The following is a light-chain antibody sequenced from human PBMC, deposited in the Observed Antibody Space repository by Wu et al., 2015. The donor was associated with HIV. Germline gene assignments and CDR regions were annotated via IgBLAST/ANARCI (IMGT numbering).Light chain of an antibody. CDR2: TSS. Sequence: DIQMTQSPSSLSASVGDRVTITCRASQPINTYLNWYQQKSGKAPKVLIYTSSTLQRGVPSRFIGSGSGRDFALTINSLQSEDFATYYCQQSFSTPYTFGQGTKLQI. J-gene: IGKJ2*01. CDR3: QQSFSTPYT. V-gene: IGKV1-39*01. CDR1: QPINTY.